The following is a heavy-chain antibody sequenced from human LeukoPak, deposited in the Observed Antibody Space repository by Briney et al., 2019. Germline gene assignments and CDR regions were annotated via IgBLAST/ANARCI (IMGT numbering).Heavy chain of an antibody. CDR3: ARLAAAPFQYFQH. CDR2: INHSEST. V-gene: IGHV4-34*01. D-gene: IGHD6-13*01. CDR1: GVSFSGYY. Sequence: SETLCLTCAVYGVSFSGYYWSWIRQPPGKGLEWIGEINHSESTNYNPSLKSRVTISVDTSKNQFSLKLSSVTAADTAVYYCARLAAAPFQYFQHWGQGTLVTVSS. J-gene: IGHJ1*01.